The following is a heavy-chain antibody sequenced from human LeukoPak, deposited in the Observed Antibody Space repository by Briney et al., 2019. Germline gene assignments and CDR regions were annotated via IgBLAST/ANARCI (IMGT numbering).Heavy chain of an antibody. V-gene: IGHV3-74*01. D-gene: IGHD3-3*01. CDR3: ARDRPYDFWSGDYSYYFDY. Sequence: PGGSLRLSCAASGLTFCSYWMHWVRQAPGGGLGWVSRIKSDESSTSYADSEKGRFTISRDNAKNTLYLKMNSLRAEDTAVYYCARDRPYDFWSGDYSYYFDYWGQGTLVTVSS. CDR1: GLTFCSYW. J-gene: IGHJ4*02. CDR2: IKSDESST.